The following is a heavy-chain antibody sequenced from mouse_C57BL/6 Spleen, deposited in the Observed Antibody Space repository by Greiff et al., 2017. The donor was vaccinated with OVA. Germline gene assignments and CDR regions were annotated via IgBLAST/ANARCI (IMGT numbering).Heavy chain of an antibody. CDR3: ARWGLLRNYAMDY. V-gene: IGHV1-39*01. J-gene: IGHJ4*01. CDR2: INPNYGTT. D-gene: IGHD1-1*01. CDR1: GYSFTDYN. Sequence: HLVESGPELVKPGASVKISCKASGYSFTDYNMNWVKQSNGKSREWIGVINPNYGTTSYNQKFKGKATLTVDQSSSTAYMQLNSLTSEDSAVYYCARWGLLRNYAMDYWGQGTSVTVSS.